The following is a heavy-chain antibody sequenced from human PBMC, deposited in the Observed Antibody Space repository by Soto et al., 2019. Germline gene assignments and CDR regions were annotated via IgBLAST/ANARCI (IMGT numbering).Heavy chain of an antibody. D-gene: IGHD2-15*01. J-gene: IGHJ5*01. CDR3: ARGRYCLTGRCFPNWLDS. CDR1: GDSISTVDYF. CDR2: IYKSATT. V-gene: IGHV4-30-4*01. Sequence: SETLSLTCSVSGDSISTVDYFWAWIRQPPGQALEYIGYIYKSATTYYNPSFESRVAISLDTSKSQVSLNVTAVTAADTAVYLCARGRYCLTGRCFPNWLDSWGQGTLVIVSS.